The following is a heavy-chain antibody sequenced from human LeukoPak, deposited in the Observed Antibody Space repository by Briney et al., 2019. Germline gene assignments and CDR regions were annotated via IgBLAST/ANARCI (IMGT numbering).Heavy chain of an antibody. CDR3: ARDMRGREDIVVVPAAMLSWFDP. CDR1: GFTFSSYS. V-gene: IGHV3-21*01. J-gene: IGHJ5*02. Sequence: PGGSLRLSCAASGFTFSSYSMNWVRQAPGKGLEWVSSISSSSSYIYYADSVKGRFTISRDNAKNSLYLQMNSLRAEDTAVHYCARDMRGREDIVVVPAAMLSWFDPWGQGTLVTVSS. CDR2: ISSSSSYI. D-gene: IGHD2-2*01.